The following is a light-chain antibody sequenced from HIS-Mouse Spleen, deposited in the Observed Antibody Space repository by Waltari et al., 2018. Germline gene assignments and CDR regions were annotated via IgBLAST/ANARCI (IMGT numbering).Light chain of an antibody. J-gene: IGLJ2*01. CDR3: YSTDSSGNHRV. Sequence: SYELTQPPSVSVSPGQTARIPCPGDALPKKYYYWYQQKSGQAPVLVIYEDSKRPSGIPERFSGSSSGTMATLTISGAQVEDEADYYCYSTDSSGNHRVFGGGTKLTVL. CDR1: ALPKKY. V-gene: IGLV3-10*01. CDR2: EDS.